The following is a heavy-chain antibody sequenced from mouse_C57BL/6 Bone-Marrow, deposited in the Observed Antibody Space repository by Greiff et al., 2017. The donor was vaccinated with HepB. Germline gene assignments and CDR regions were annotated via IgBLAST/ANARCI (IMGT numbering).Heavy chain of an antibody. D-gene: IGHD1-1*01. Sequence: QVQLKESGPELVKPGASVKISCKASGYAFSSSWMNWVKQRPGKGLEWIGRIYPGDGDTNYNGKFKGNATLTADKSSSTAYMQLSSLTSEDSAVYFCARLVYYGSSYVPTMDYWGQGTSVTVSS. CDR1: GYAFSSSW. CDR3: ARLVYYGSSYVPTMDY. J-gene: IGHJ4*01. CDR2: IYPGDGDT. V-gene: IGHV1-82*01.